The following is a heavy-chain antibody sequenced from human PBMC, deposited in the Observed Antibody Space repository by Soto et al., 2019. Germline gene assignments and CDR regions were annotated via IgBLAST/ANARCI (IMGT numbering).Heavy chain of an antibody. V-gene: IGHV1-69*06. CDR3: ARDGEYYDILTDGYYFCGMDV. CDR2: IIPIFGTA. CDR1: GGTFRIYA. J-gene: IGHJ6*02. D-gene: IGHD3-9*01. Sequence: VASVKVSCKASGGTFRIYAISWVRQAPGQGLEWMGGIIPIFGTANYAQKFQGRVTITADKSTSTAYMELSSLRSDDTAVYYCARDGEYYDILTDGYYFCGMDVWGQGTTVTVPS.